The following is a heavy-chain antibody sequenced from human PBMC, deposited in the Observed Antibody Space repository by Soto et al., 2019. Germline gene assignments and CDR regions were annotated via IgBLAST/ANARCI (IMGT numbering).Heavy chain of an antibody. CDR2: ISYDGSNK. CDR3: PKGEGSYSDYFDT. CDR1: GFTFSSYG. D-gene: IGHD1-26*01. J-gene: IGHJ4*02. Sequence: QVQLVESGGGVVQPGRSLRLSCAASGFTFSSYGMHWVRQAPGKGLEWVAVISYDGSNKYYADALKGRFTISGDNSKNTQYLQMYRLSSEDTAVYDCPKGEGSYSDYFDTWGQGMLVVFSS. V-gene: IGHV3-30*18.